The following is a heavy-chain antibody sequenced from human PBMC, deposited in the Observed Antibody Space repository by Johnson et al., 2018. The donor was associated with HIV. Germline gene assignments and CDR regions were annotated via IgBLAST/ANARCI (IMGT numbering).Heavy chain of an antibody. D-gene: IGHD6-19*01. J-gene: IGHJ3*02. V-gene: IGHV3-43*01. CDR3: AKDASSGWAGAFDI. Sequence: VLLVESGGVVVQPGRSLRLSCAASGFMFDEYTMHWVRQAPGKGLAWVSLISWDGGSTSYADSVKGRNTISRDNSKNSLYLQMNSLRTEDTALYYCAKDASSGWAGAFDIWGQGTMVTVSS. CDR1: GFMFDEYT. CDR2: ISWDGGST.